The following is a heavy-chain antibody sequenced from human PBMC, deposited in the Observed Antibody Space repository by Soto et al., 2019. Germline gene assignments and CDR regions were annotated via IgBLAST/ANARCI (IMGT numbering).Heavy chain of an antibody. D-gene: IGHD6-19*01. CDR3: TRLGYLAVAGPIRRYYYYGMDV. Sequence: GGSLRLSCAASGFTFSGSAMHWVRQASGKGLEWVGRIRSKANSYATAYAASVKGRFTISRDDSENTAYLQMNSLKTEDTAVYYCTRLGYLAVAGPIRRYYYYGMDVWGQGTTVTVSS. V-gene: IGHV3-73*01. CDR2: IRSKANSYAT. J-gene: IGHJ6*02. CDR1: GFTFSGSA.